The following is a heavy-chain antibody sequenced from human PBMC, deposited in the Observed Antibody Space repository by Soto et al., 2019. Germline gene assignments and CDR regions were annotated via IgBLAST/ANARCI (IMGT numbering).Heavy chain of an antibody. CDR1: GFTFSSYA. J-gene: IGHJ6*02. V-gene: IGHV3-30-3*01. Sequence: QVQLVESGGGVVQPGRSLRLSCAASGFTFSSYAMHWVRQAPGKGLEWVAVISYDGSNKYYADSVKGRFTISRDNSKNTVYLQKNSLRAEDTAVYYCARERTYYDFWGGYRKNYYYYGMDVWGQGTTVTVSS. CDR3: ARERTYYDFWGGYRKNYYYYGMDV. CDR2: ISYDGSNK. D-gene: IGHD3-3*01.